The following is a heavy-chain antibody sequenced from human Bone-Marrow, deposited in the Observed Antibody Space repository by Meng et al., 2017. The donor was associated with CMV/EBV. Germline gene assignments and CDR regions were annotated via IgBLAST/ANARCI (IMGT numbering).Heavy chain of an antibody. J-gene: IGHJ6*02. V-gene: IGHV3-7*01. CDR2: IRQDGSEK. CDR3: ARVPEGSGWSYYYYGMDV. D-gene: IGHD6-19*01. Sequence: GGSLRLSCAASGFTFSSYWMSWVRQAPGRGLEWVANIRQDGSEKYYLDSVKGRFTISRDNAKNSLYLQMNSLRAEDTAVYYCARVPEGSGWSYYYYGMDVWGQGTTVTVSS. CDR1: GFTFSSYW.